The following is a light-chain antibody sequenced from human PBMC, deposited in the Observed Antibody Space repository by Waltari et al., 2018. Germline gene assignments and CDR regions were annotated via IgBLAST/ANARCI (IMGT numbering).Light chain of an antibody. CDR3: CSYAGSYTLV. CDR1: SSDVGNYNY. J-gene: IGLJ2*01. Sequence: QSALTQPRSVSGSPGQSVTISCTGTSSDVGNYNYVSWYQQHPGKAPKLMIYDVSKRPSGVPDRFSGSKSGNTASLTISGLQAADEADYYCCSYAGSYTLVFGGGTQLTVL. V-gene: IGLV2-11*01. CDR2: DVS.